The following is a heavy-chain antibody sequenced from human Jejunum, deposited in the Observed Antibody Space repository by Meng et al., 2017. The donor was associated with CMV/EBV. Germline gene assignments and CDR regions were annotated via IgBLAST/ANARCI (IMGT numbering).Heavy chain of an antibody. CDR2: IYYTGSN. V-gene: IGHV4-39*07. D-gene: IGHD1-26*01. CDR1: GGSSSSSS. CDR3: ARVRSGSYGDRDY. J-gene: IGHJ4*02. Sequence: SGGSSSSSSWGWIRQPPGKGLEWVGSIYYTGSNYYDPSLKSRVTVSVDTSKNQFSLKLSSVTATDTAFYYCARVRSGSYGDRDYWGQGTLVTVSS.